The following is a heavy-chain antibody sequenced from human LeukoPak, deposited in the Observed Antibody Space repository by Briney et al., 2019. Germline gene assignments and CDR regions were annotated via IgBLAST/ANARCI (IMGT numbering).Heavy chain of an antibody. J-gene: IGHJ4*02. Sequence: GGSLRLSCAASGFTFSNYGMHWVRQAPGKGLEWVAFIRFDGTNKFYADSVKGRFTISRDNSKNTLYLQMNSLRAEDTAVYYCANRHYDSSGYYAPPDYWGQGTLVTVSS. D-gene: IGHD3-22*01. CDR2: IRFDGTNK. CDR3: ANRHYDSSGYYAPPDY. CDR1: GFTFSNYG. V-gene: IGHV3-30*02.